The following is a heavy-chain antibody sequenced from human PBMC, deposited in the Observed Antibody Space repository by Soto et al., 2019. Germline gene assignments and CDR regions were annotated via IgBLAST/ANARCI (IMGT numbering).Heavy chain of an antibody. J-gene: IGHJ5*02. Sequence: SETLSLTCTVSGGSISSGGYYWSWIRQHPGKGLEWIGYIYYSGSTYYNPSLKSRVTISVDTSKNQFSLKLSSVTAADTAVYYCARDLRFFAHSNWFDPWGQGTLVTVSS. CDR3: ARDLRFFAHSNWFDP. V-gene: IGHV4-31*03. D-gene: IGHD3-3*01. CDR1: GGSISSGGYY. CDR2: IYYSGST.